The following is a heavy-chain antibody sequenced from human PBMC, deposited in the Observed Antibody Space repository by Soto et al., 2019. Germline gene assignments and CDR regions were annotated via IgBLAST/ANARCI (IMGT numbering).Heavy chain of an antibody. J-gene: IGHJ4*02. CDR3: ARQAYGDYEPFDY. CDR1: GYSFTSYW. CDR2: IYPGDSDT. Sequence: GEFLKLSCKGSGYSFTSYWIGWVRQMPGKGLEWMGIIYPGDSDTRYSPSLQGQVTISADKSISTAYLQWSSLKASDTAMYYCARQAYGDYEPFDYWGQGTLVTVSS. D-gene: IGHD4-17*01. V-gene: IGHV5-51*01.